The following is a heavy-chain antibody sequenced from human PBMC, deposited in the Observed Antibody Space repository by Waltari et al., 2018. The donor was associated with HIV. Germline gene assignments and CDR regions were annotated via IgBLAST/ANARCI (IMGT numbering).Heavy chain of an antibody. D-gene: IGHD2-2*01. Sequence: QVQLVESGGGVVQPGRSLRLSCAASGFTFSNYAMHWVRQAPGKGLEWGAVISDYGSNKYYADSVKGRFTISRDNSKNTLYLQMNSLRAEDTSVYYCARDPQYCSSTSCSYYFDYWGQGTLVTVSS. V-gene: IGHV3-30-3*01. CDR1: GFTFSNYA. CDR2: ISDYGSNK. CDR3: ARDPQYCSSTSCSYYFDY. J-gene: IGHJ4*02.